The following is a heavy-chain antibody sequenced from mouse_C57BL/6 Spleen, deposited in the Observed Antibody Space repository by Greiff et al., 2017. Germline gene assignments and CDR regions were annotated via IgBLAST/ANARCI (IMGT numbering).Heavy chain of an antibody. D-gene: IGHD3-2*02. Sequence: QVQLQQPGAELVKPGASVKMSCKASGYTFTSYWITWVKQRPGQGLEWIGDIYPGSGSTNYNEKFKSKATLTVDTSSSTAYMQLSSLTSEDAAVYYCARHSSGSAMDYWGQGTSVTVSS. J-gene: IGHJ4*01. CDR3: ARHSSGSAMDY. CDR1: GYTFTSYW. CDR2: IYPGSGST. V-gene: IGHV1-55*01.